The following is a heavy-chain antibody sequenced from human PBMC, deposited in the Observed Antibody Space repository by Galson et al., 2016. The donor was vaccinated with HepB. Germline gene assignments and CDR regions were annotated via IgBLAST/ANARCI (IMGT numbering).Heavy chain of an antibody. CDR3: ARAALVGMFYEYLQH. CDR2: IYDSGTT. Sequence: SETLSLTCTVSGGSVKNYAWNWVRQTPRRGLEWIGYIYDSGTTNYNPSLKSRVTMSLDTSTNQVSLNLRSVPAADTAVYYCARAALVGMFYEYLQHWGQGTLVTVFS. V-gene: IGHV4-59*02. J-gene: IGHJ1*01. CDR1: GGSVKNYA. D-gene: IGHD2-21*01.